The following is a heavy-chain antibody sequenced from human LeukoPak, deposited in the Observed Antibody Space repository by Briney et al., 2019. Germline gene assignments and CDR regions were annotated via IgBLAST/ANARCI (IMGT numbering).Heavy chain of an antibody. CDR1: GGSFSSYY. CDR2: IYTSGST. V-gene: IGHV4-4*07. Sequence: SETLSLTCAVYGGSFSSYYWSWIRQPAGKGLEWIGRIYTSGSTDYNPSLKSRVTMSVDTSKNQFSLKLSSVTAADTAVYYCARDHSSSWYGYTTNWFDPWGQGTLVTVSS. J-gene: IGHJ5*02. D-gene: IGHD6-13*01. CDR3: ARDHSSSWYGYTTNWFDP.